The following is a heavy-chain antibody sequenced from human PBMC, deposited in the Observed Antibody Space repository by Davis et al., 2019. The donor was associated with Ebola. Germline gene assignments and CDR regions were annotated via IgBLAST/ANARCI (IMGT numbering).Heavy chain of an antibody. D-gene: IGHD2-15*01. CDR2: INHSGST. J-gene: IGHJ4*02. CDR1: GGSFSGYY. Sequence: SETLSLTCAVYGGSFSGYYWSWIRQPPGKGLEWIGEINHSGSTNYNPSLKSRVTISVDTSKNQFSLKLSSVTAADTAVYYCARWGVVAASFDYWGQGTLVTVSS. CDR3: ARWGVVAASFDY. V-gene: IGHV4-34*01.